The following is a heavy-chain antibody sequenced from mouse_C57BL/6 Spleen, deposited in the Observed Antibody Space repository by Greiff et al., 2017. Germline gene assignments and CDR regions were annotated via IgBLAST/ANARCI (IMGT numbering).Heavy chain of an antibody. CDR3: ARGNYEYHNYFDY. V-gene: IGHV5-6*01. CDR2: ISSGGSYT. CDR1: GFTFSSYG. J-gene: IGHJ2*01. D-gene: IGHD2-4*01. Sequence: DVQLVESGGDLVKPGGSLKLSCAASGFTFSSYGMSWVRQTPDKRLEWVATISSGGSYTYYPDSVKGRFTISRDNAKNTLYLQMSSLKSEDTAMYYCARGNYEYHNYFDYRGQGTTLPVSS.